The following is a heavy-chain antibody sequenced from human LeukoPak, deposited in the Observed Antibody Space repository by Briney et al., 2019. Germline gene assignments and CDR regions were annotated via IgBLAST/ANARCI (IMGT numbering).Heavy chain of an antibody. CDR1: GGPISPYY. CDR3: ARGGWFDP. Sequence: PSETLSLTCTASGGPISPYYWSWIRQPPGKGLEWIGYIYYSGSTNYNPSLKSRVTISVDTSKNQFSLKLSSVTAADTAVYYCARGGWFDPWGQGTLVTVSS. V-gene: IGHV4-59*01. CDR2: IYYSGST. J-gene: IGHJ5*02.